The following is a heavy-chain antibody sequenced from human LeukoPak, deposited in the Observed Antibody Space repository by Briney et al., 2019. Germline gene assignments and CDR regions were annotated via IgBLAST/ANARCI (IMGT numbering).Heavy chain of an antibody. CDR1: GFTFSSYW. J-gene: IGHJ6*02. Sequence: PGGSLRLSCAASGFTFSSYWMSWVRQAPGKGLEWVANIKQDGSEKYYVDSVKGRFTISRDNSKNTLYLQMNSLRAEDTAVYYCARERQQLVRYYYYYGMDVWGQGTTVTVSS. CDR2: IKQDGSEK. CDR3: ARERQQLVRYYYYYGMDV. V-gene: IGHV3-7*01. D-gene: IGHD6-13*01.